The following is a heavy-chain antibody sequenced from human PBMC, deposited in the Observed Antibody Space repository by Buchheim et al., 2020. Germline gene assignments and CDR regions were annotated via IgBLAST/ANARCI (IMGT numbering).Heavy chain of an antibody. CDR2: ISDDAITT. V-gene: IGHV3-11*01. CDR1: GFTFSDYY. D-gene: IGHD1-26*01. CDR3: ARARGLGPGGYFDL. Sequence: QVQLVESGGGLVKPGGSLRLSCAASGFTFSDYYMVWVRQAPGKGLEWVSYISDDAITTRYADSVMGRFTLARDNAKGSLFLQMNSLRPEDTAVYYCARARGLGPGGYFDLWGRG. J-gene: IGHJ2*01.